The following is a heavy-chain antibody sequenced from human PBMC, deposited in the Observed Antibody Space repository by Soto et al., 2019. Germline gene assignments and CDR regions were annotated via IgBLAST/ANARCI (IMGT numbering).Heavy chain of an antibody. Sequence: QVQLQESGPGLVEPSQTLSLTCTVSAVSIRNDGYFWTWIRQRPGTGPEWIGYISNSGSSFSNPALRSRLAFSIDTSKNQYSLKLTSMTAADTAIYYCASRVPRRSYLGVVDYWGHGTLVTVSS. CDR2: ISNSGSS. V-gene: IGHV4-31*03. CDR1: AVSIRNDGYF. CDR3: ASRVPRRSYLGVVDY. J-gene: IGHJ4*01. D-gene: IGHD1-26*01.